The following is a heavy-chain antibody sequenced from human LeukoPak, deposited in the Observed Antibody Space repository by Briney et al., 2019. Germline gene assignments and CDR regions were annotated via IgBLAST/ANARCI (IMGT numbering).Heavy chain of an antibody. J-gene: IGHJ4*02. CDR2: INHNGNVN. CDR3: AKGPLRGTAAAIDY. Sequence: GGSLRLSCAASGFTFSSYWMNWARQAPGKGLEWVASINHNGNVNYYVDSVKGRFTISRDISTDTLWLQMDSLRTEDTAVYYCAKGPLRGTAAAIDYWGQGTLVTVSS. V-gene: IGHV3-7*01. CDR1: GFTFSSYW. D-gene: IGHD2-2*01.